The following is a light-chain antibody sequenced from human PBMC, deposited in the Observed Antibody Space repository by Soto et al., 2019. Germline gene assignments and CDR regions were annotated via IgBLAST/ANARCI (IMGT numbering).Light chain of an antibody. V-gene: IGKV3-15*01. CDR3: QRYHRWPIT. CDR1: QSVGSL. Sequence: EIVMTQSPRTLSVSPEERVTLSCRASQSVGSLLAWYQQNPGRAPRLLIYGASTRAAGIPDRFSGSGSGTEFTLTLGTLQSGDFAPSFCQRYHRWPITFGQGTRLEIK. CDR2: GAS. J-gene: IGKJ5*01.